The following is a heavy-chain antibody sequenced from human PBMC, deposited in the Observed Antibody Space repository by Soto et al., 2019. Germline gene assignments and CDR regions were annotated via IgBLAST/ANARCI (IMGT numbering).Heavy chain of an antibody. Sequence: PGRSLRLSSSASGFSFSTFAMHWVRQAPGKGLEWVSGISGSGGSTYYADSVKGRFTISRDNPKNTLYLQMNSLRAEDTAVYYCAKEGRYSSSRGYFDYWGQGTLVTVSS. CDR1: GFSFSTFA. CDR3: AKEGRYSSSRGYFDY. V-gene: IGHV3-23*01. CDR2: ISGSGGST. D-gene: IGHD6-13*01. J-gene: IGHJ4*02.